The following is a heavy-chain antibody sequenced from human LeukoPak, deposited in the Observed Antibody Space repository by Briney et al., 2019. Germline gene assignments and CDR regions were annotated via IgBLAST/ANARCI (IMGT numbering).Heavy chain of an antibody. D-gene: IGHD5-18*01. CDR1: GYTFTGYY. CDR3: TRGPPPGNYSYGPQSNWFDP. J-gene: IGHJ5*02. Sequence: GASVKVSCKASGYTFTGYYMHWVRQAPGQGLEWMGWINPNSGGTNYAQKFQGWVTMTRDTSISTAYMELSRLRSGDTAVYYCTRGPPPGNYSYGPQSNWFDPWGQGTLVTVSS. CDR2: INPNSGGT. V-gene: IGHV1-2*04.